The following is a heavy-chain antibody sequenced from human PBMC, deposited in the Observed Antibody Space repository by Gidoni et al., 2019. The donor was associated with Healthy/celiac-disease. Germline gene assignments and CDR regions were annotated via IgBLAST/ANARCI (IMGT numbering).Heavy chain of an antibody. D-gene: IGHD7-27*01. CDR2: INAGNGGP. CDR1: GYTFTSYT. J-gene: IGHJ3*01. CDR3: ATRGPWGAFDV. Sequence: QVQLVQSGAEVTRPRASVTVSCAPSGYTFTSYTLHWVRQAPGQRLEWMGRINAGNGGPKYSQRFQARVSITRDTAASTAYMYLSGLKSEDTAVYDCATRGPWGAFDVWGQGTMVTVSS. V-gene: IGHV1-3*01.